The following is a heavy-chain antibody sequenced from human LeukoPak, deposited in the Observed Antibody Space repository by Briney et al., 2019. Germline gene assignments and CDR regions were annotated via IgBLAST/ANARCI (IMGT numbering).Heavy chain of an antibody. CDR3: ARDSLRGSYGGDAFDI. Sequence: ASVKVSCKTSGYTFTGYYMHWVRQAPGQGLEWMGWINPNSGGTNYAQKFQGRVTMTRDTSISTAYMELSRLRSDDTAVYYCARDSLRGSYGGDAFDIWGQGTMVTVSS. CDR2: INPNSGGT. CDR1: GYTFTGYY. V-gene: IGHV1-2*02. J-gene: IGHJ3*02. D-gene: IGHD1-26*01.